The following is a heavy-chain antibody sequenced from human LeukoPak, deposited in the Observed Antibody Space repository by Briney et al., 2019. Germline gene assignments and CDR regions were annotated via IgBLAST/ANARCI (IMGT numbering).Heavy chain of an antibody. Sequence: GGSLRLSCAASGFTFSSYAMSWVRQAPGKGLEWVANIKQDGSEKCYVDSVKGRFTISRDNAKNSLYLQMNSLRGEDTAVYYCARGTVFLDYWGQGTLVTVSS. CDR2: IKQDGSEK. J-gene: IGHJ4*02. V-gene: IGHV3-7*04. CDR1: GFTFSSYA. D-gene: IGHD4-17*01. CDR3: ARGTVFLDY.